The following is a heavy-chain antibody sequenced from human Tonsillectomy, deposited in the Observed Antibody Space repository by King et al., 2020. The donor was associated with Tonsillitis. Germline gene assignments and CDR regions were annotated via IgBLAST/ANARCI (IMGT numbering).Heavy chain of an antibody. Sequence: QLVQSGGGLVKPGGSLRLSCAASGFTFSNAWMTWVRLAPGKGLEWVGRIKSTTDGGTTDYGAPVKGRFTISRDDSKNTLSLQMNSLKTEDTAVYYCATERGLVATAFDYWGQGTLVTVSS. D-gene: IGHD1-26*01. CDR3: ATERGLVATAFDY. V-gene: IGHV3-15*01. J-gene: IGHJ4*02. CDR2: IKSTTDGGTT. CDR1: GFTFSNAW.